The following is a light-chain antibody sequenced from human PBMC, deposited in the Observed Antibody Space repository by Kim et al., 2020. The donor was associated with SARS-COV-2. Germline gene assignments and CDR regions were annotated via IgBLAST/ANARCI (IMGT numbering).Light chain of an antibody. J-gene: IGKJ2*01. V-gene: IGKV1-5*03. CDR1: QSISSW. CDR3: QQYSSYPYT. Sequence: ASIGDRVTITCRASQSISSWWAWYQQKPGKAPKLLIYKATGLETGDPARFSGRGSGTQFTLSINNLQPDDFATYYCQQYSSYPYTFGQGTKLEI. CDR2: KAT.